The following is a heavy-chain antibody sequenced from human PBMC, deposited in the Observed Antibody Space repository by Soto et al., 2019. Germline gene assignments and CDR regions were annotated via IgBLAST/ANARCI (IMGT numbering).Heavy chain of an antibody. Sequence: QLQLQESGPGLVKPSETLSLTCTVSGGSITSSSHYWGWIRQPPGKGLECIGNIYYDGKTYYNPSIKSRVTISLDTSKNQFALRMISVTAADTAVYYCARSSITPRLFMYPFDYWGQGTLVTVSS. D-gene: IGHD6-6*01. CDR1: GGSITSSSHY. CDR3: ARSSITPRLFMYPFDY. J-gene: IGHJ4*02. CDR2: IYYDGKT. V-gene: IGHV4-39*01.